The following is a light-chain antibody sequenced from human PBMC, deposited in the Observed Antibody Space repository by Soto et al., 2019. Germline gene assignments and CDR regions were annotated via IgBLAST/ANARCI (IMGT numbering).Light chain of an antibody. V-gene: IGKV3-15*01. CDR1: QSVSSN. CDR3: QQYNDWPLT. J-gene: IGKJ4*01. Sequence: EVVMTQSPATLSVSPGQRATLSCRASQSVSSNLAWYQQKPGQGPRLLIYGASTGATGVPARFSGSGSGTEFALTISSLQSEDFAVYYCQQYNDWPLTFGGGTKVEIK. CDR2: GAS.